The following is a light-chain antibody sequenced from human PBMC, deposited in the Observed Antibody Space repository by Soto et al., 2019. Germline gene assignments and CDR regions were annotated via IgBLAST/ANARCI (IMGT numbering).Light chain of an antibody. CDR3: QQYNDYSPRT. V-gene: IGKV1-5*03. CDR1: QFISTW. J-gene: IGKJ1*01. CDR2: KAS. Sequence: DIQMTQSPSTLSASVGDRVTITCRASQFISTWLAWYQQKPGKAPKLLIYKASSLESGVPSRFSGSGSGTEFTLNISSLQRDDFAAYYCQQYNDYSPRTFGQGTKVDIK.